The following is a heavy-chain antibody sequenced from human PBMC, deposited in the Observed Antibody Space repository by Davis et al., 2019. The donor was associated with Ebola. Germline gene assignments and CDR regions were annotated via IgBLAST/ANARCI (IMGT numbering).Heavy chain of an antibody. CDR2: ISSNGETT. Sequence: GGSLRLSCSASGFTFSSYAMHWVRQAPGKGLESVSRISSNGETTYYAESVKGRFTISRDNSKNTLYLQMNGLRVEDTAIYYCAKGDRMDVWGQGTTVTVSS. J-gene: IGHJ6*02. CDR3: AKGDRMDV. V-gene: IGHV3-64D*08. CDR1: GFTFSSYA.